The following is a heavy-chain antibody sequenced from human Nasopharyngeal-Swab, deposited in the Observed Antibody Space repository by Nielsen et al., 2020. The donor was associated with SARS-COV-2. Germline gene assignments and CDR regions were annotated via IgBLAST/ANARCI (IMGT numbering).Heavy chain of an antibody. CDR2: INHSGST. V-gene: IGHV4-34*01. Sequence: SETLSLTCAVYGGSFSAYYWSWIRQPSGKGLEWIGEINHSGSTNYNPSLKSRVTISIDTSKNQFSLKLSSVTAADTAVYYCARGGNFSGGSCYSKWRSIWYFDLWGRGTLVTVSS. J-gene: IGHJ2*01. CDR1: GGSFSAYY. CDR3: ARGGNFSGGSCYSKWRSIWYFDL. D-gene: IGHD2-15*01.